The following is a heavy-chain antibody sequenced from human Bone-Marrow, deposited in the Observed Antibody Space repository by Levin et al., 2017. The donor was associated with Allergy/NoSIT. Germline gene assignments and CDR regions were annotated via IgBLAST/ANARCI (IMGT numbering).Heavy chain of an antibody. J-gene: IGHJ4*02. D-gene: IGHD2-15*01. V-gene: IGHV3-48*01. CDR2: IGGDNYTK. Sequence: GESLKISCDASGFTFSSYGIIWVRQAPGKGLEWVSYIGGDNYTKYYADSVKGRFTISRDNVKKSLYLQMNSLRGEDTAVYYCAREKVTMVVEIIESYFDYWGQGALVTVSS. CDR1: GFTFSSYG. CDR3: AREKVTMVVEIIESYFDY.